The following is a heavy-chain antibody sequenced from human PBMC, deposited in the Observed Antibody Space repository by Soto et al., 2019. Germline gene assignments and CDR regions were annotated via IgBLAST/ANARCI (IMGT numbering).Heavy chain of an antibody. CDR3: ARGNPETRFDP. D-gene: IGHD4-4*01. CDR2: IIPIFGTA. Sequence: SVKVSCKVSGSTFTSNGIGWVRQAPGQGLEWMGGIIPIFGTANYAQKFQGRVTITADESTSTAYMELSSLRSEDSAVYYCARGNPETRFDPWGQGTLVTVSS. V-gene: IGHV1-69*13. CDR1: GSTFTSNG. J-gene: IGHJ5*02.